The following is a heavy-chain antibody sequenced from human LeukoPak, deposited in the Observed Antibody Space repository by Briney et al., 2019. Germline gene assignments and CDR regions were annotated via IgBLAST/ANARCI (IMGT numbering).Heavy chain of an antibody. Sequence: SVKVSCKASGGTFSSYAISWVRQAPGQGLEWMGGIIPIFGTANYAQKFQGRVTITADESTSTAYMELSSLRSEDTAVYYCASGLSPSENAVGPVWSGYYNLGDAFDIWGQGTMVTVSS. J-gene: IGHJ3*02. CDR1: GGTFSSYA. V-gene: IGHV1-69*01. CDR3: ASGLSPSENAVGPVWSGYYNLGDAFDI. CDR2: IIPIFGTA. D-gene: IGHD3-3*01.